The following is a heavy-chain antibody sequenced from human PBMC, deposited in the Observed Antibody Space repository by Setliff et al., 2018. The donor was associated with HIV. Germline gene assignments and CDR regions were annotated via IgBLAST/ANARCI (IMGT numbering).Heavy chain of an antibody. D-gene: IGHD5-12*01. V-gene: IGHV1-46*01. CDR3: ASAGAWQRNALDI. CDR1: GGTFSSYG. Sequence: ASVKVSCKASGGTFSSYGISWVRQAPGQGLEWMGVINPTGGSTRNTQKFQGRVAMTRDTSTSTVYMELSSLRSEDTAVYYCASAGAWQRNALDIWGQGTMVTVSS. J-gene: IGHJ3*02. CDR2: INPTGGST.